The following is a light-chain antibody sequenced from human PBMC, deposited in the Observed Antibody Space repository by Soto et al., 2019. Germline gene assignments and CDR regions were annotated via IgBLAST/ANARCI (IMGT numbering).Light chain of an antibody. J-gene: IGKJ1*01. CDR3: QKYDRAPRT. CDR2: SAS. Sequence: DIQMTQSPSSLSASVGDSVTITCRASQGINNYLAWYQQKPGKVPVLLIYSASTLKSGVPSRFSGRGAGTDFTLTISSLQTEDFATYYCQKYDRAPRTFGQGTKVDIK. CDR1: QGINNY. V-gene: IGKV1-27*01.